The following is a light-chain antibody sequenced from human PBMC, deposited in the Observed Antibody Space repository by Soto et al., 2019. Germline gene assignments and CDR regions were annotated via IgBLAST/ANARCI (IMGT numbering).Light chain of an antibody. CDR1: STDVGSDNL. CDR2: EGS. Sequence: QSALTQPASVSGSPGQSITISCTGTSTDVGSDNLVSWYQQHPGKAPKLMIYEGSKRHSGVSNRFSGSKSGNTASLTISGLQAEDEADYYCCSYAGSYTFVFGTGTKVTVL. CDR3: CSYAGSYTFV. V-gene: IGLV2-23*01. J-gene: IGLJ1*01.